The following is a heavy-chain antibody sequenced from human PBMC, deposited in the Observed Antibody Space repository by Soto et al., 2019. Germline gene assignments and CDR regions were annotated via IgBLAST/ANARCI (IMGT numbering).Heavy chain of an antibody. Sequence: SETLSLTCTVSGGSIISSSYYWVWIRQPPGKGLEWIGSIYYSGSTYYNPSLKSRVTISVDTSKNQFSLKLSSVTAADTAVYYCARYLARSVAGDWWFDPWGQGTLVTVSS. D-gene: IGHD6-19*01. V-gene: IGHV4-39*01. CDR1: GGSIISSSYY. CDR3: ARYLARSVAGDWWFDP. CDR2: IYYSGST. J-gene: IGHJ5*02.